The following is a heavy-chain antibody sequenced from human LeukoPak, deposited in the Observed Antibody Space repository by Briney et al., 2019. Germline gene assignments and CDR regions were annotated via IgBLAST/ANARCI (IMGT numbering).Heavy chain of an antibody. J-gene: IGHJ4*02. Sequence: SETLSLTCAVSGGSISSTSYYWTWIRQPPGKGLEWIGSIPYSGSTYYDPSLKSRVTISVDTSKNQFSLKLTSVTAADTAVYYCARSWIQLWLGDLTFDYWGQGTLVTVSS. CDR2: IPYSGST. CDR1: GGSISSTSYY. V-gene: IGHV4-39*01. CDR3: ARSWIQLWLGDLTFDY. D-gene: IGHD5-18*01.